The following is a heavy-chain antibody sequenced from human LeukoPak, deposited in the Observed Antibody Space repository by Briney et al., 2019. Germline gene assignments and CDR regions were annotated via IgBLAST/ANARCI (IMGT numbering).Heavy chain of an antibody. J-gene: IGHJ3*02. D-gene: IGHD5/OR15-5a*01. Sequence: GRSLRLSCAASGFTFDDYAMHWVRQAPGKGLEWVSGISWNSGSIGYADSVKGRFPISRDNAKNSLYLQMNSLRAEDTALYYCAKDGGASTSTHAYDIWGQGTMATVSS. CDR2: ISWNSGSI. CDR1: GFTFDDYA. CDR3: AKDGGASTSTHAYDI. V-gene: IGHV3-9*01.